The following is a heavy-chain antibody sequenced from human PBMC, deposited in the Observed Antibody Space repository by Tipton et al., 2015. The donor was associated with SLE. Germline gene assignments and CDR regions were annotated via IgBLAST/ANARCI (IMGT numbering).Heavy chain of an antibody. V-gene: IGHV4-34*01. CDR2: INHSGST. D-gene: IGHD6-13*01. J-gene: IGHJ4*02. CDR1: GGTFSGYY. CDR3: ARGGPGIAAAGDY. Sequence: LRLSCAVYGGTFSGYYWSWIRQPPGKGLEWIGEINHSGSTNYNPSLKSRVTISVDTSKNQFSLKLSSVTAADTAVYYCARGGPGIAAAGDYWGQGTLVTVSS.